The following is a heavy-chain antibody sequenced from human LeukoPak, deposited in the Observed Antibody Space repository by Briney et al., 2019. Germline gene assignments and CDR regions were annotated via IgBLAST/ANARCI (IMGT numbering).Heavy chain of an antibody. D-gene: IGHD3-3*01. CDR3: AGGRLRFLEWHHDAFDI. J-gene: IGHJ3*02. Sequence: SETLSLTCAVYGGSFSGYYWSWIRQPPGKGLEWIGEINHSGSTNYNPSLKSRVTISVDTSKNQFSLKLSSVTAADTAVYYCAGGRLRFLEWHHDAFDIWGQGTMVTVSS. V-gene: IGHV4-34*01. CDR2: INHSGST. CDR1: GGSFSGYY.